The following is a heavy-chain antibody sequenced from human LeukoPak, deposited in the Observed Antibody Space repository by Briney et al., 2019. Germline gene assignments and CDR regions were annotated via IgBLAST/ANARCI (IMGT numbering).Heavy chain of an antibody. J-gene: IGHJ6*03. V-gene: IGHV1-46*01. CDR3: ARDYSSSLGLTLGYYYYYMDV. CDR1: GYTFTSYY. D-gene: IGHD6-6*01. Sequence: ASVKVSCKASGYTFTSYYMHWVRQAPGQGLEWMGIINPSGGSTSYAQKFQRRVTMTRDISTSTVYMELSSLRSEDTAVYYCARDYSSSLGLTLGYYYYYMDVWGKGTTVTVSS. CDR2: INPSGGST.